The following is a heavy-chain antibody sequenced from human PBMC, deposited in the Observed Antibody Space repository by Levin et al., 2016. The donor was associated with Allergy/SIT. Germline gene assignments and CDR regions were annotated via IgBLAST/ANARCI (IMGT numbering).Heavy chain of an antibody. Sequence: SETLSLTCTVSGGSISSGGYYWSWIRQHPGKGLEWIGYIYYSGSTYYNPSLKSRVTISVDTSKNQFSLKLSSVTAADTAVYYCARTHCSGGSCYSGNWFDPWGQGTLVTVSS. CDR3: ARTHCSGGSCYSGNWFDP. D-gene: IGHD2-15*01. CDR1: GGSISSGGYY. V-gene: IGHV4-31*03. J-gene: IGHJ5*02. CDR2: IYYSGST.